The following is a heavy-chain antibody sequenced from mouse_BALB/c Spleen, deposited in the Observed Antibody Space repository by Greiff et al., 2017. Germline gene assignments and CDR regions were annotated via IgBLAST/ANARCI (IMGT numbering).Heavy chain of an antibody. Sequence: EVQVVESGGDLVKPGGSLKLSCAASGFTFSSYGMSWVRQTPDKRLEWVATISSGGSYTYYPDSVKGRFTISRDNAKNTLYLQMSSLKSEDTAMYYCASSSYAMDYWGQGTSVTVSS. D-gene: IGHD1-1*01. J-gene: IGHJ4*01. CDR1: GFTFSSYG. V-gene: IGHV5-6*01. CDR2: ISSGGSYT. CDR3: ASSSYAMDY.